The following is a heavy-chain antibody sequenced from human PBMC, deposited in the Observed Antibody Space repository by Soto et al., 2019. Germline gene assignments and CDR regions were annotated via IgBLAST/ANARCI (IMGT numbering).Heavy chain of an antibody. CDR3: AKSGNGVYYDFWSGYYNFGSLTY. V-gene: IGHV3-30*18. CDR2: ISYDGSNK. CDR1: GFTFSSYG. Sequence: PGGSLRLSCAASGFTFSSYGMHWVRQAPGKGLEWVAVISYDGSNKYYADSVKGRFTISRDNSKNTLYLQMNSLRAEDTAVYYCAKSGNGVYYDFWSGYYNFGSLTYWGQGT. J-gene: IGHJ4*02. D-gene: IGHD3-3*01.